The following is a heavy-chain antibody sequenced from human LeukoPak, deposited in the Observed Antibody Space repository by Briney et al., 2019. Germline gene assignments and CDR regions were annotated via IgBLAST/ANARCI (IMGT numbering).Heavy chain of an antibody. J-gene: IGHJ5*02. Sequence: SETLSLTCAVYGGSFSGYYWSWIRQPPGKGLEWIGEINHSGSINYNPSLKSRVTISVDTSKNQFSLKLSSVTAADTAVYYCARVRGRYCYGSGSQYNWFDPWGQGTLVTVSS. D-gene: IGHD3-10*01. CDR3: ARVRGRYCYGSGSQYNWFDP. V-gene: IGHV4-34*01. CDR1: GGSFSGYY. CDR2: INHSGSI.